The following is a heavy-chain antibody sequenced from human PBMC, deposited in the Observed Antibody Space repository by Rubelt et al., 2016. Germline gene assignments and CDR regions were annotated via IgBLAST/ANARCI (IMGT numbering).Heavy chain of an antibody. V-gene: IGHV1-18*01. CDR3: AKGYFDY. CDR2: ISAYNGNT. J-gene: IGHJ4*02. CDR1: GYTFTCYG. Sequence: QVQLVQSGAEVKKPGASVKVSCKASGYTFTCYGISWVRQAPGQGLEWMGWISAYNGNTNYAEKFQGRVTITRDTAAGTAYMELSSLRSEDTAVYYCAKGYFDYWGQGTLVTVSS.